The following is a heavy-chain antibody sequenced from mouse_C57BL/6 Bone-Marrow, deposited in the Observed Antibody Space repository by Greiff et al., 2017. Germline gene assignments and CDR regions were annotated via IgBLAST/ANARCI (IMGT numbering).Heavy chain of an antibody. J-gene: IGHJ2*01. Sequence: VQLVESGAVLARPGASVKMSCKASGYTFTSYTMHWVKQRPGQGLEWIGYINPSSGYTKYNQKFKDKATLTADKSSSTAYMQLSSLTSEDSAVYYCARRRFITTVVAFDYWGQGTTLTVSS. D-gene: IGHD1-1*01. CDR1: GYTFTSYT. V-gene: IGHV1-4*01. CDR2: INPSSGYT. CDR3: ARRRFITTVVAFDY.